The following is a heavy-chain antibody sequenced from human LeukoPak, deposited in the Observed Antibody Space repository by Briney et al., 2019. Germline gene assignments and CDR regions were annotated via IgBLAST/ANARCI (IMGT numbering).Heavy chain of an antibody. Sequence: PGGSLRLSCAASGFPFSNYALTWVRQGPGKGLEWVSGLSGSGISTYYADSVKGRFTISRDNSKNTLYVQTNSLRAEDTAVYYCARAPRVPRELPLYYYYYMDVWGKGTTVTISS. V-gene: IGHV3-23*01. CDR3: ARAPRVPRELPLYYYYYMDV. J-gene: IGHJ6*03. CDR1: GFPFSNYA. CDR2: LSGSGIST. D-gene: IGHD1-7*01.